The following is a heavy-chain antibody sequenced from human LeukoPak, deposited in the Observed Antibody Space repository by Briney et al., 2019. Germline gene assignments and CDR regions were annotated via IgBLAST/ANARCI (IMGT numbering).Heavy chain of an antibody. Sequence: PGGSLRLSCAASGFTFSSYAMSWVRQAPGKGLEWVSAISGSGGSTYYADSVKGRFTISRDNSKNTLYLQMNSLRAEDTAVYYCANSGSYYYYMDVWDKGTTVTVSS. CDR3: ANSGSYYYYMDV. D-gene: IGHD1-26*01. V-gene: IGHV3-23*01. CDR2: ISGSGGST. J-gene: IGHJ6*03. CDR1: GFTFSSYA.